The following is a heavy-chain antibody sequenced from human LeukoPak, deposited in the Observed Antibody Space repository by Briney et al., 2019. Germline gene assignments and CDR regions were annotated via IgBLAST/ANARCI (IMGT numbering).Heavy chain of an antibody. J-gene: IGHJ5*02. CDR1: GGSISSHY. Sequence: SETLPLTCTVSGGSISSHYWSWIRQPPGKGLEWIGYIYYSGSTNYNPSLKSRVTISVDTSKNQFSLKLSSVTAADTAVYYCARAIVVVPAAMGDWFDPWGQGTLVTVSS. V-gene: IGHV4-59*11. CDR3: ARAIVVVPAAMGDWFDP. CDR2: IYYSGST. D-gene: IGHD2-2*01.